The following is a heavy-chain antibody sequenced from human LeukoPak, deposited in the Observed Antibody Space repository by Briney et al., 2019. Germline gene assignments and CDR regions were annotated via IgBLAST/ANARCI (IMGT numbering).Heavy chain of an antibody. D-gene: IGHD6-13*01. V-gene: IGHV4-34*01. CDR2: INHSGST. Sequence: SETLSLTCAVYGGSFSGYYWSWIRQPPGKGLEWIGEINHSGSTNYNPSLKSRVTISVDTSKNQFSLKLSSVTAADTAVYYCARHSVAAAEFDYWGQGTLVTVSS. J-gene: IGHJ4*02. CDR1: GGSFSGYY. CDR3: ARHSVAAAEFDY.